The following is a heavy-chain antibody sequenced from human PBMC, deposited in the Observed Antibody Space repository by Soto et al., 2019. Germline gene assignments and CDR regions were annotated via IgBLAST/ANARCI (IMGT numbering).Heavy chain of an antibody. D-gene: IGHD3-3*01. CDR3: SRDPIDFWSGYYFAVGRFDP. Sequence: PGGSLRLSCAASGFTFSSYWMHWVRQAPGKGLVWVSRINSDGSSTSYADSVKGRFTISRDNAKNTPYLQMNSLRAEDTAVYYYSRDPIDFWSGYYFAVGRFDPWGQGTLVTVSS. CDR1: GFTFSSYW. J-gene: IGHJ5*02. V-gene: IGHV3-74*01. CDR2: INSDGSST.